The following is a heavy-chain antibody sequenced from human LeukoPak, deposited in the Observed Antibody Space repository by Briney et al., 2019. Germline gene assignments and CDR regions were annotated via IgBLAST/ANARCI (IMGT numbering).Heavy chain of an antibody. CDR1: GFTFSSYA. CDR3: AKGYYYDSSGYYWDY. Sequence: GGSLRLSCAASGFTFSSYAMSWVRQAPGKGLEWVSAISGSGGSTYYADSVKGRFTISRDNSKNTLYLQMSSLRAEDTAVYYCAKGYYYDSSGYYWDYWGQGTLVTVSS. D-gene: IGHD3-22*01. J-gene: IGHJ4*02. CDR2: ISGSGGST. V-gene: IGHV3-23*01.